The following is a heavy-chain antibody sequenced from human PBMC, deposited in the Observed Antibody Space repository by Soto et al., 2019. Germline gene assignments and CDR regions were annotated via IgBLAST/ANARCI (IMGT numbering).Heavy chain of an antibody. V-gene: IGHV3-48*01. CDR2: ISSSSSTI. Sequence: GGSLRLSCAASGFTFSSYSMNWVRQAPGKGLEWVSYISSSSSTIYYADSVKGRFTISRDNAKNSLYLQMNGLRAEDTAVYYCARDPDLFMVRGVSRFFDYWGQGTLVTVSS. D-gene: IGHD3-10*01. CDR3: ARDPDLFMVRGVSRFFDY. CDR1: GFTFSSYS. J-gene: IGHJ4*02.